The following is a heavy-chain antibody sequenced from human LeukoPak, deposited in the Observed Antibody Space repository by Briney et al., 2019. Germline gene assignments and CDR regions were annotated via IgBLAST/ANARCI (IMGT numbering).Heavy chain of an antibody. J-gene: IGHJ4*02. CDR3: ARGVVVVPAANSPYYFDY. V-gene: IGHV4-34*01. CDR2: INHSGST. D-gene: IGHD2-2*01. Sequence: SETLSLTCAVYGGSFSGYHWSWIRQPPGKGLEWIGEINHSGSTNYNPSLKSRVTISVDTSKNQFSLKLSSVTAADTAVYYCARGVVVVPAANSPYYFDYWGQGTLVTVSS. CDR1: GGSFSGYH.